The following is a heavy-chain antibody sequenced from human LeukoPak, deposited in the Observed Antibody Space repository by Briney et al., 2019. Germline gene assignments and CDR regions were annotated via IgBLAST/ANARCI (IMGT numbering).Heavy chain of an antibody. CDR2: IYPGDSDT. CDR3: ARHPYYYGSGSFYWSHDY. Sequence: GESLKISCKGSGYSFTSYWIGWVRQMPGKGLEWMGIIYPGDSDTRYSPSFQGQVTISADKSISTAYLQWGSLKASDTAMYYCARHPYYYGSGSFYWSHDYWGQGTLVTVSS. D-gene: IGHD3-10*01. CDR1: GYSFTSYW. J-gene: IGHJ4*02. V-gene: IGHV5-51*01.